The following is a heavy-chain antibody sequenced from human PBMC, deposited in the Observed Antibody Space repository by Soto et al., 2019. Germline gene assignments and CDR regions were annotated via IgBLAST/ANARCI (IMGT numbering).Heavy chain of an antibody. D-gene: IGHD2-15*01. CDR2: INSDGSST. V-gene: IGHV3-74*01. Sequence: EVQLVESGGGLVQPGGSLRLSCAASGFTFSSYWMHWVRQVPGKGLVWVSRINSDGSSTGYADSVMGRFTISRDNAKNRLYLQMTGLRAEGTAVCYCARDKGFCSGGSCYVAGYWGQGTLVTGS. CDR1: GFTFSSYW. J-gene: IGHJ4*02. CDR3: ARDKGFCSGGSCYVAGY.